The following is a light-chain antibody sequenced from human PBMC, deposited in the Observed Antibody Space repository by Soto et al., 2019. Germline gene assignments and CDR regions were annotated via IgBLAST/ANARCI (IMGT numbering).Light chain of an antibody. CDR2: GDN. V-gene: IGLV1-40*01. CDR3: QSYDISLHNYV. Sequence: QSVLRQPSSVSGAPGQRVSISCTGSASNIGAPYDVHWYQHLPGTAPKLLIYGDNNRPSGVPDRFSGSKSGTSASLAITRLQAEDEADYYCQSYDISLHNYVFGTGTKVTVL. CDR1: ASNIGAPYD. J-gene: IGLJ1*01.